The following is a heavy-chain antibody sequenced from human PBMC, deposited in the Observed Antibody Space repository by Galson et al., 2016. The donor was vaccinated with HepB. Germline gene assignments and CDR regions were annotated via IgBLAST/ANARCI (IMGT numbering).Heavy chain of an antibody. CDR2: TYYRSQWYI. CDR3: AREFVSSFTH. CDR1: GDSASSNFAT. J-gene: IGHJ4*02. V-gene: IGHV6-1*01. Sequence: CAISGDSASSNFATWNWIRHSPSRGLEWPGRTYYRSQWYIDYAVPVRGRININPDTSKNQFSLQLDSVTPEDTAVYYCAREFVSSFTHWGQGTLLTVSS. D-gene: IGHD6-6*01.